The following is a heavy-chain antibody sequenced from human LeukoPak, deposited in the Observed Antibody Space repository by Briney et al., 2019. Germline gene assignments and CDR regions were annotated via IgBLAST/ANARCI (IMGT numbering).Heavy chain of an antibody. CDR3: AIIDTNTMIVPSYYYGMDV. J-gene: IGHJ6*02. Sequence: GGSLRLSCAASGFTFSSYGMHWVRQAPGKGLEWVAFIRYDGSNKYYADSVKGRFTISRDNSKNTLYLQMNSLRAEDTAVYYCAIIDTNTMIVPSYYYGMDVWGQGTTVTVSS. CDR2: IRYDGSNK. CDR1: GFTFSSYG. D-gene: IGHD3-22*01. V-gene: IGHV3-30*02.